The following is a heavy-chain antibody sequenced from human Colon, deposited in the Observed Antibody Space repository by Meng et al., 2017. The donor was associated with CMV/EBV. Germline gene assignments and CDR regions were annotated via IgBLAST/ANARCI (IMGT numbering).Heavy chain of an antibody. CDR3: ARYYFSGSYFGDY. J-gene: IGHJ4*02. Sequence: GGSLRLSCAASGPTVSSNYMTWVRLAPGKGLEWVSIIYSDGRTYYADSVQGRFTISRDTYNNMVYLQMNSLRAEDTAVYYCARYYFSGSYFGDYWGQGTLVTVSS. V-gene: IGHV3-53*01. CDR1: GPTVSSNY. CDR2: IYSDGRT. D-gene: IGHD3-10*01.